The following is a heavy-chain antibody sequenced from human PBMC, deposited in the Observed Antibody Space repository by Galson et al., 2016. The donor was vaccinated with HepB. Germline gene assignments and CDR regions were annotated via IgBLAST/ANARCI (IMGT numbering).Heavy chain of an antibody. CDR1: AFNTRKNY. J-gene: IGHJ4*02. CDR2: IYSDTST. D-gene: IGHD3-9*01. V-gene: IGHV3-53*01. Sequence: SLRLSCAASAFNTRKNYMSWVRQAPGQGLEWVSTIYSDTSTYYADSVKGRFTITRDNSKNTLYLQMNSLRAEDTAIYYCARVPDYSPTFFDYWGQGTLVTVSS. CDR3: ARVPDYSPTFFDY.